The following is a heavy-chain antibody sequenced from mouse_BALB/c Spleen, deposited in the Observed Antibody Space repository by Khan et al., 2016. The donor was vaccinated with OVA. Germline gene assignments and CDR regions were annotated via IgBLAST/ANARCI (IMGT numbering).Heavy chain of an antibody. CDR1: GYTFTSYW. Sequence: VQLQESGAELVRPGASVKLSCKASGYTFTSYWMNWVKQRPGQGLEWIGMIDPSDSETHYNQMFKDKATLTVDKSSSTAYMQLSSLTSEDSAVYYCARGDGNSLYWYCEVWGAGSTVTVAS. D-gene: IGHD2-1*01. V-gene: IGHV1-61*01. J-gene: IGHJ1*01. CDR3: ARGDGNSLYWYCEV. CDR2: IDPSDSET.